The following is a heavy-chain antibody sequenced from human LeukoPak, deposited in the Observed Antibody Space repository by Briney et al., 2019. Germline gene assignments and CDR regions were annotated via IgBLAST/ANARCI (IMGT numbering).Heavy chain of an antibody. D-gene: IGHD3-10*01. CDR1: GFTVSSNY. Sequence: GGSLRLSCAASGFTVSSNYMSWVRQAPGKGLEWVSVIYSGGSTYYADSVKGRFTISRDNSKNTLYLQMNSLRAEDTAVYYCARMVATSGFDPWGQGTLVTVSS. J-gene: IGHJ5*02. CDR3: ARMVATSGFDP. CDR2: IYSGGST. V-gene: IGHV3-53*01.